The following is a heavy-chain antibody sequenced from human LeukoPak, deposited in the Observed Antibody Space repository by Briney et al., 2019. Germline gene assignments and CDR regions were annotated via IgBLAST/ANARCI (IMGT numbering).Heavy chain of an antibody. CDR2: IRHDGRNK. J-gene: IGHJ4*02. D-gene: IGHD3-22*01. V-gene: IGHV3-30*02. CDR3: ARSLGSSGYQDY. CDR1: GFTFSSYG. Sequence: GGSLRLSCAASGFTFSSYGMHWVRQAPGKGLEWVAFIRHDGRNKYFADSVRGRFTISRDNAKNTVYLQMNSLRAEDTAVYYCARSLGSSGYQDYWGQGTLVTVSS.